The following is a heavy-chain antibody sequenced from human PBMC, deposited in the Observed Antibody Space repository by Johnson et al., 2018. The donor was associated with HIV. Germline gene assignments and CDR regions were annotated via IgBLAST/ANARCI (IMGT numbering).Heavy chain of an antibody. Sequence: VQLVESGGGLVKPGGSLRLSCAASGFTFSNAWMSWVRQAPGKVLEWVGRIKSKTDGGTTDYAAPVKGRFTISRDDSKNTLYLQMNSLKTEDTAVYYCTTDRGGSSDAFDIWGQGTMVTVSS. V-gene: IGHV3-15*01. CDR2: IKSKTDGGTT. D-gene: IGHD3-10*01. CDR3: TTDRGGSSDAFDI. CDR1: GFTFSNAW. J-gene: IGHJ3*02.